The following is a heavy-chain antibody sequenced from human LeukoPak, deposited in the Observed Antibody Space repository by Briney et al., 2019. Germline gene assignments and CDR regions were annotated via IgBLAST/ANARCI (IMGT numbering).Heavy chain of an antibody. D-gene: IGHD3-22*01. CDR1: GFTVSSNY. V-gene: IGHV3-53*01. Sequence: GGSLRLSCAASGFTVSSNYMSWVRQAPGKGLEWVSVIYSGGSTYYADSVKGRFTISRDNSKNTLYLQMNSLRAEDTAVYYCAREIGRPDYYDSSGYPNAFDIWGQGTMVTVSS. J-gene: IGHJ3*02. CDR3: AREIGRPDYYDSSGYPNAFDI. CDR2: IYSGGST.